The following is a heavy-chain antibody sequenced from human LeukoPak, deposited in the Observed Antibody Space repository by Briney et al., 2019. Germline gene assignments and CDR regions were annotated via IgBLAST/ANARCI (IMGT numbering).Heavy chain of an antibody. CDR1: GFIFSNYG. CDR3: ARDLSAADPDAFDI. CDR2: ISGGDTT. V-gene: IGHV3-NL1*01. D-gene: IGHD6-13*01. Sequence: GKSLRLSCAASGFIFSNYGMHWVRQAPGKGLEWVSLISGGDTTHYADSVKGRFTISRDNSKNTLYLQMNSLRAEDTAVYYCARDLSAADPDAFDIWGQGTMVTVSS. J-gene: IGHJ3*02.